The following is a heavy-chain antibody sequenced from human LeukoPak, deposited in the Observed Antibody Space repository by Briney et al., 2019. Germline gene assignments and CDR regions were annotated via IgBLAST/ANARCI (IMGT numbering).Heavy chain of an antibody. CDR1: GGSISSSSYY. V-gene: IGHV4-39*01. CDR3: ARQTTYYDILTGYAPTLYFDY. Sequence: SETLSLTCTVSGGSISSSSYYWGWIRQPPGKGLEWIGRIYYSGSTYYNPSLKSRVTISVDTSKNQFSLKLSSVTAADTAVYYCARQTTYYDILTGYAPTLYFDYWGQGTLVTVSS. D-gene: IGHD3-9*01. CDR2: IYYSGST. J-gene: IGHJ4*02.